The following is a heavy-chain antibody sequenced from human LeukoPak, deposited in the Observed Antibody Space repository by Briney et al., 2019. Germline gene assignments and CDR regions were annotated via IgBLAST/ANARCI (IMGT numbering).Heavy chain of an antibody. J-gene: IGHJ4*02. V-gene: IGHV1-24*01. D-gene: IGHD2-2*03. CDR3: ATGYCSSTNCRIDY. CDR2: FDPEDGET. CDR1: GYTLTELS. Sequence: GASVKVSCKVSGYTLTELSMHWVRQAPGKGLEWMGGFDPEDGETIYAQKFQGRVTMTTDTSTSTAYMELRSLRSDDTAVYYCATGYCSSTNCRIDYWGQGTLVSVSS.